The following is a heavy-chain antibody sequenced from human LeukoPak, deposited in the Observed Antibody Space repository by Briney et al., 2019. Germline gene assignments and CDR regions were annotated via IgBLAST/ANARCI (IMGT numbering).Heavy chain of an antibody. Sequence: GGSLRLSCAGSGFTFSSYAMSWVRQAPGKGLEWVAAISGSGGSTYYADSVKGRFTISRDNSKNTLYLQMNSLRAEDTAVYYCAKDLYDSSGYHHDYWGQGTLVTVSS. CDR2: ISGSGGST. V-gene: IGHV3-23*01. D-gene: IGHD3-22*01. CDR3: AKDLYDSSGYHHDY. CDR1: GFTFSSYA. J-gene: IGHJ4*02.